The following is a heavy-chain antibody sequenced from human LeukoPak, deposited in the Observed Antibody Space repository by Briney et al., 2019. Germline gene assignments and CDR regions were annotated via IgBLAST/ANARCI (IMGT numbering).Heavy chain of an antibody. CDR3: AKTSSSWYYFDY. CDR1: GFTFSHYA. Sequence: GGSLRLSCAASGFTFSHYAMSWVRQAPGKGLEWVSAISGSGGSSYYADSVKGRFTISRDNSKNTLYLQMNSLRAEDTAVYYCAKTSSSWYYFDYWGQGTLVTVSS. D-gene: IGHD6-13*01. CDR2: ISGSGGSS. J-gene: IGHJ4*02. V-gene: IGHV3-23*01.